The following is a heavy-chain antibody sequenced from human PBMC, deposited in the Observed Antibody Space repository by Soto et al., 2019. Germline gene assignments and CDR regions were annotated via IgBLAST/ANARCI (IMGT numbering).Heavy chain of an antibody. Sequence: QVQLVQSGAEMKKPGSSVKVSCQSSGGTFNTYAMNWVRQAPGQGPEWMGDISPMFGAANYAPKFQGRVTIIADASTGTSYMQLSSLTSEDTALYFCAREVQVHTPAFVYWGQGTLVTVSS. CDR2: ISPMFGAA. V-gene: IGHV1-69*19. CDR1: GGTFNTYA. D-gene: IGHD3-10*01. J-gene: IGHJ4*02. CDR3: AREVQVHTPAFVY.